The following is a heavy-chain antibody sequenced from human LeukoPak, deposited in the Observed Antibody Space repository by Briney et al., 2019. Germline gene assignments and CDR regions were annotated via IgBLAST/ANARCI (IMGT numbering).Heavy chain of an antibody. V-gene: IGHV6-1*01. J-gene: IGHJ2*01. Sequence: SQTLSLTCAISGDSVSSNSAARNWIRQSLSRGLEWLGRTYYRSKWYNDYAVSVKSRITINPDTSKNQFSLQLNSVTPEDTAVYYCARGLDSSGWYGWYFDLWGRGTLVTVSS. CDR1: GDSVSSNSAA. CDR3: ARGLDSSGWYGWYFDL. D-gene: IGHD6-19*01. CDR2: TYYRSKWYN.